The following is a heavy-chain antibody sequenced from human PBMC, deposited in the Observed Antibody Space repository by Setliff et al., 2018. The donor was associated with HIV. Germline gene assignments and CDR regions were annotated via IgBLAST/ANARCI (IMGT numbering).Heavy chain of an antibody. CDR1: GASIRSYY. V-gene: IGHV4-59*01. Sequence: SETLSLTCSVSGASIRSYYWAWIRQSPGRGLQYLGHLYYSGSTNYNPSLKSRITMSMDTSKNQFSLQLSSVTAADTAVYYCARIPWVATLWGGAFDLWGHGTMVTVSS. J-gene: IGHJ3*01. CDR3: ARIPWVATLWGGAFDL. D-gene: IGHD5-12*01. CDR2: LYYSGST.